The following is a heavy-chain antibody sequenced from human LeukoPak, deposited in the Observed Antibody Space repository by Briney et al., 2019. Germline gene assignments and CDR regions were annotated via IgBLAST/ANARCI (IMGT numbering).Heavy chain of an antibody. CDR3: ARAGPRGGAVAGTGYFQH. D-gene: IGHD6-19*01. CDR1: GYTFTDYY. CDR2: ISPNSGGT. J-gene: IGHJ1*01. V-gene: IGHV1-2*02. Sequence: ASVKVSCKASGYTFTDYYMHWARQAPGQGLDWMGWISPNSGGTNYAQKFQGRVTMTRDTSISTAYMDLSSLRSDDTAVYYCARAGPRGGAVAGTGYFQHWGQGTLVTLSS.